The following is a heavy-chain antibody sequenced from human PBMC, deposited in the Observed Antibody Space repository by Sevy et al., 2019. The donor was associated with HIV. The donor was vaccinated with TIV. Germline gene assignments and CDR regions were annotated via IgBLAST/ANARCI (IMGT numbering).Heavy chain of an antibody. CDR3: AEDIGGYSYGGHYYYYYYGMDV. J-gene: IGHJ6*02. CDR1: GFTFDDYA. V-gene: IGHV3-9*01. CDR2: ISWNSGSI. D-gene: IGHD5-18*01. Sequence: GGSLRLSCAASGFTFDDYAMHWVRQAPGKGLEWVSGISWNSGSIGYADSVKGRFTISRDNAKNSLYLQMNSLRAEDTALYYCAEDIGGYSYGGHYYYYYYGMDVWGQGTTVTVSS.